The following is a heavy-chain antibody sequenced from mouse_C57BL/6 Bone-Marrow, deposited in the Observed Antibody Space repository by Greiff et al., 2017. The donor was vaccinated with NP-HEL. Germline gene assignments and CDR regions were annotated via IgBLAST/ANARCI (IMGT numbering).Heavy chain of an antibody. CDR3: ARGDGYYVADYFDY. V-gene: IGHV1-59*01. Sequence: QVQLQQPGAELVRPGTSVKLSCKASGYTFTSYWMHWVKQRPGQGLEWIGVIDPSDSYTNYNQKFKGKATLTVDTSSSTAYMQLSSLTSEDSAVYYCARGDGYYVADYFDYWGQGTTLTVSS. D-gene: IGHD2-3*01. J-gene: IGHJ2*01. CDR2: IDPSDSYT. CDR1: GYTFTSYW.